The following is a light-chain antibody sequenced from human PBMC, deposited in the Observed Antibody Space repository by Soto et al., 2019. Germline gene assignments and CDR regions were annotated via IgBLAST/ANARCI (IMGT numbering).Light chain of an antibody. Sequence: EIVLTQSPGTLSLSPGEGATLSCRASQSVTSSYLAWYQQKPGQAPRLLIYGASSRAIDIPHRFSGSGSGTDFPLIINRLEPEDFAVYYCQQYGSSPRTFGQGTKVEIK. CDR1: QSVTSSY. CDR2: GAS. CDR3: QQYGSSPRT. V-gene: IGKV3-20*01. J-gene: IGKJ1*01.